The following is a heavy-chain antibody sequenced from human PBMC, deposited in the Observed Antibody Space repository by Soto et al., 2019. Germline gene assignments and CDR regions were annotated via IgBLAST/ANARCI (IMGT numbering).Heavy chain of an antibody. D-gene: IGHD4-4*01. CDR1: GGSISSGDYY. CDR2: IYYSGST. CDR3: ARATALYGMDV. J-gene: IGHJ6*02. V-gene: IGHV4-30-4*01. Sequence: SETLSLTXTVSGGSISSGDYYWSWIRQPPGKGLEWIGYIYYSGSTYYNPSLKSRVTISVDTSKNQFSLKLSSVTAADTAVYYCARATALYGMDVWGQGTTVTVSS.